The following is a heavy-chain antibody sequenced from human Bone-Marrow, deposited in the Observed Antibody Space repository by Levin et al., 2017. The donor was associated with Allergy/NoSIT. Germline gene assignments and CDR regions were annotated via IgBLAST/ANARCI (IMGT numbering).Heavy chain of an antibody. D-gene: IGHD5-12*01. V-gene: IGHV4-59*01. Sequence: KPSETLSLTCSVSGDSINRYYWNWIRQTPGKGLEWIGYIHFGGTTSYNPSLQSRVTIAVDRPKNQFSLRLNSVTAADTAVYYCATLESTAYSDTARFDPWGQGTLVTVSS. CDR2: IHFGGTT. J-gene: IGHJ5*02. CDR1: GDSINRYY. CDR3: ATLESTAYSDTARFDP.